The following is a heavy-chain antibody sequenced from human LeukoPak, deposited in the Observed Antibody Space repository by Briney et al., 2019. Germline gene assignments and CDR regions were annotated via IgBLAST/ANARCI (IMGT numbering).Heavy chain of an antibody. J-gene: IGHJ4*02. V-gene: IGHV4-59*08. Sequence: SETLSLTCTVSAGTISGFYCSWIRQPPGKTLEWIAHIHYTGRTTYNPSLQSRVTMSLDTSRNQFSLNLNSVSATDTAVYYCARHKDGGSWPFDYWGPGTLVTVSS. CDR3: ARHKDGGSWPFDY. CDR2: IHYTGRT. D-gene: IGHD3-10*01. CDR1: AGTISGFY.